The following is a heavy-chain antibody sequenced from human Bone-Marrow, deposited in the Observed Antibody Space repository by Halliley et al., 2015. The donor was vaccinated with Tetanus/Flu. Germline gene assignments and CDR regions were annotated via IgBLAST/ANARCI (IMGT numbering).Heavy chain of an antibody. CDR2: ISNNGHNV. J-gene: IGHJ4*02. CDR3: VKDRGEYVLGDGFDY. D-gene: IGHD3-16*01. V-gene: IGHV3-64D*08. Sequence: ISNNGHNVYYADSVKYRFTISRDNAKSTLFLQMGGLGPEDRAVFYCVKDRGEYVLGDGFDYWGQGTLVTVSS.